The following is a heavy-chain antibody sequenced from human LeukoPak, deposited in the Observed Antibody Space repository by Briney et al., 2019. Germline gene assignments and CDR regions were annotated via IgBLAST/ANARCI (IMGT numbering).Heavy chain of an antibody. CDR2: INPSGGST. D-gene: IGHD3-10*01. V-gene: IGHV1-46*01. CDR1: GYTFTSYY. J-gene: IGHJ3*02. Sequence: ASVKVSCKASGYTFTSYYMHRVRQAPGQGLEWMGIINPSGGSTSYAQKFQGRVTMTRDMSTSTVYMELSSLRSEDTAVYYCARDSIARFGELLSYDAFDIWGQGTMVTVSS. CDR3: ARDSIARFGELLSYDAFDI.